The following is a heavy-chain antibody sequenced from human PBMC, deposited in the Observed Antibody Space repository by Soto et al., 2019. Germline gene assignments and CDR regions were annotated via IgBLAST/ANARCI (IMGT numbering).Heavy chain of an antibody. CDR1: GFTFSSYW. D-gene: IGHD1-26*01. V-gene: IGHV3-74*01. J-gene: IGHJ4*02. Sequence: GGSLRLSCVPSGFTFSSYWMHWVRQAPGKGLVWVSRINSDGSSTSYADSVKGRFTISRDNAKNTLYLQMNSLRAEDTAVYYCARVGGSYYEGSFDYWGQGTLVTVSS. CDR2: INSDGSST. CDR3: ARVGGSYYEGSFDY.